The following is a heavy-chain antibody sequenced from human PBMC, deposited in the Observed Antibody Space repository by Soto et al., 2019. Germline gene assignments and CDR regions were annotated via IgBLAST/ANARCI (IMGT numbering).Heavy chain of an antibody. CDR1: GFTFSSYS. V-gene: IGHV3-21*01. CDR2: ISSSSSYI. Sequence: GGSLRLSCAASGFTFSSYSMNWVRQAPGKGLEWVSSISSSSSYIYYADSVKGRFTISRDNAKNSLYLQMNSLRAEDTAVYYCARVEWLSQGYFDYWGQGTLVTVSS. CDR3: ARVEWLSQGYFDY. D-gene: IGHD6-19*01. J-gene: IGHJ4*02.